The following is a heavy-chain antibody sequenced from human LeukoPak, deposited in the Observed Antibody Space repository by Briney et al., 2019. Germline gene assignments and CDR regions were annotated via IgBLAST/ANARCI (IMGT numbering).Heavy chain of an antibody. CDR1: GFTFSGYP. CDR2: ISYDGSNK. CDR3: ARVHYDFWSGYYTPFDY. J-gene: IGHJ4*02. D-gene: IGHD3-3*01. V-gene: IGHV3-30-3*01. Sequence: GGSLRLSCAASGFTFSGYPIHWVRQAPGKGLEWVAVISYDGSNKYYADSVKGRFTISRDNFKNTLYLQMNSLRAEDTAVYYCARVHYDFWSGYYTPFDYWGQGTLVTVSS.